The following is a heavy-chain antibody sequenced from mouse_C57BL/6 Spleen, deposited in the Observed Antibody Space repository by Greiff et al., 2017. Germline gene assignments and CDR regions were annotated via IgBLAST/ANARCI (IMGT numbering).Heavy chain of an antibody. J-gene: IGHJ3*01. CDR1: GYTFTSYW. CDR2: VNPSSGYT. D-gene: IGHD2-3*01. Sequence: VQRVESGAELAKPGASVKLSCKASGYTFTSYWMHWVKQRPGQGLEWIGYVNPSSGYTKYNQKFKDKATLTADKSSSTAYMQLSSLTYEDSAVYYCARDYDDGYSWFAYWGQGTLVTVSA. V-gene: IGHV1-7*01. CDR3: ARDYDDGYSWFAY.